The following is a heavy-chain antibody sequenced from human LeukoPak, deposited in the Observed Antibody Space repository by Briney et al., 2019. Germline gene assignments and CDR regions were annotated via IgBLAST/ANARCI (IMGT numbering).Heavy chain of an antibody. J-gene: IGHJ4*02. V-gene: IGHV1-69*05. CDR3: ARGTAAGTYFDY. Sequence: ASVKASCKASGGTFSSYAISWVRQAPGQGLEWMGRIIPIFGTANYAQKFLGRVTITTDESTSTAYMELSSLRSEDTAVYYCARGTAAGTYFDYWGQGTLVTVSS. CDR1: GGTFSSYA. D-gene: IGHD6-13*01. CDR2: IIPIFGTA.